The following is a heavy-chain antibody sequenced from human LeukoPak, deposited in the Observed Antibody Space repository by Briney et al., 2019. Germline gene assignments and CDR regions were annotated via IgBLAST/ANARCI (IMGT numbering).Heavy chain of an antibody. CDR3: ARLYSSGWYVY. D-gene: IGHD6-19*01. CDR1: GGSFSGYY. J-gene: IGHJ4*02. CDR2: INHSGST. Sequence: SETLSLTCAVYGGSFSGYYWSWIRQPPGKGLEWIGEINHSGSTNYNPSLKSRVTMSVDTSKNQFSLKLSSVTAADTAVYYCARLYSSGWYVYWGQGTLVTVSS. V-gene: IGHV4-34*01.